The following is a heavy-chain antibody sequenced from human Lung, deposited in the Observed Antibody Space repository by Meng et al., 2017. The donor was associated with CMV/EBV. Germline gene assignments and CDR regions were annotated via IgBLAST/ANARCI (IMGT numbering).Heavy chain of an antibody. CDR3: ARDAAGYSIFDP. D-gene: IGHD6-13*01. V-gene: IGHV2-70D*14. J-gene: IGHJ5*02. Sequence: SXPXLVXPTQTLTLTCTFSGFSLSTSGMRVSWIRQPPGKALEWLARIDWDDDKFYSTSLKTRLTISKDTSKNQVVLTMTNMDPVDTATYYCARDAAGYSIFDPWGQGXLVTVSS. CDR1: GFSLSTSGMR. CDR2: IDWDDDK.